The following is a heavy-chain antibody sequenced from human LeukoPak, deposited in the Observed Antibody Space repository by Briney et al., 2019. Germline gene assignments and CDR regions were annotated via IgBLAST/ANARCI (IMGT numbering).Heavy chain of an antibody. CDR2: IIPIFGTA. CDR3: AREATPGNWFDP. D-gene: IGHD2-15*01. J-gene: IGHJ5*02. V-gene: IGHV1-69*05. Sequence: SVKVSCKASGGTFSSYAISWVRQAPGQGLEWMGGIIPIFGTANYAQKFQDRVTITTDESTSTAYMELSSLRSEDTAVYYCAREATPGNWFDPWGQGTLVTVSS. CDR1: GGTFSSYA.